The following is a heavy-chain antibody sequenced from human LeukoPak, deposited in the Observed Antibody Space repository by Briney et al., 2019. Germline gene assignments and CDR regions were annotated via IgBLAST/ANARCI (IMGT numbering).Heavy chain of an antibody. CDR1: GYSFTSYW. V-gene: IGHV5-51*01. CDR2: IYPGDSDT. CDR3: ARAPQRWLQSGDY. Sequence: GESLKISCKGSGYSFTSYWIGWLRQMPGKGLEWMGIIYPGDSDTRYSPSFQGQVTISADKSISTAYLQWSSLKASDTAMYYCARAPQRWLQSGDYWGQGTLVTVSS. D-gene: IGHD5-24*01. J-gene: IGHJ4*02.